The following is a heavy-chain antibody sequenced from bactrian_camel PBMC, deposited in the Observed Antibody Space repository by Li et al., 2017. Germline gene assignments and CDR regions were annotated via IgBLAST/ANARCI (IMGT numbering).Heavy chain of an antibody. CDR2: IESDGST. Sequence: VESGGGSVQVGGSLRLSCVASGDTIGRYCMGWFRQIPDKEREGVAGIESDGSTSYADSVKGRFTVSQDSAKNTVYLQMDSLRPEDSAMYYCAADSLRYRGLGAVNWHFAGNYEYWARGPRSPSP. CDR1: GDTIGRYC. D-gene: IGHD7*01. J-gene: IGHJ4*01. V-gene: IGHV3S9*01.